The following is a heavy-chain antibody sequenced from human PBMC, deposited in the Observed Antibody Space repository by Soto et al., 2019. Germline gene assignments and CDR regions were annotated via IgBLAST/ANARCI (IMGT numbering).Heavy chain of an antibody. CDR3: ARKHSLDYIRWGLDP. D-gene: IGHD4-4*01. Sequence: ASLNVSCKASGYPFSDNQIHWLRRAPGQGLEWMGRINPKSDDTNYAQKFQGRVTMTRDTSIDTAYLELTGLTSDDTATYYCARKHSLDYIRWGLDPWGQGTLVTVSS. CDR2: INPKSDDT. V-gene: IGHV1-2*02. CDR1: GYPFSDNQ. J-gene: IGHJ5*02.